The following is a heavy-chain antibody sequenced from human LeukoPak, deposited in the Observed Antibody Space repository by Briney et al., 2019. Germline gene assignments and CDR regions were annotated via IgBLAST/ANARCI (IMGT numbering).Heavy chain of an antibody. CDR1: GYTFTDYS. D-gene: IGHD3-10*01. CDR3: ARDLRGVRSL. CDR2: INPNSGGT. V-gene: IGHV1-2*02. Sequence: ASVKVSCKASGYTFTDYSMHWVRQAPGQGLEWMGWINPNSGGTNYAQKFQGRVTMTRDTSISTAYMELSRLRSDDTAVYYCARDLRGVRSLWGQGTLVTVSS. J-gene: IGHJ4*02.